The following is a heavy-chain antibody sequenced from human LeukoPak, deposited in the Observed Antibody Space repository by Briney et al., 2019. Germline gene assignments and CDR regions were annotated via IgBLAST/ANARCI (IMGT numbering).Heavy chain of an antibody. D-gene: IGHD3-16*01. CDR1: GYTFTGYY. J-gene: IGHJ4*02. Sequence: ASVKVSCKASGYTFTGYYMHWVRQAPGQGLEWMGWINPNSGGTNYAQKFQGRVTMTRDTSISTAYMELSRLRSDDTAVYYCARVFDYVWGSLDYWGQGTLVTVSS. CDR2: INPNSGGT. V-gene: IGHV1-2*02. CDR3: ARVFDYVWGSLDY.